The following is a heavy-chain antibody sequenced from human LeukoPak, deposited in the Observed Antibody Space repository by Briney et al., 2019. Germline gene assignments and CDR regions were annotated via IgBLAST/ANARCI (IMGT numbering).Heavy chain of an antibody. CDR1: GFTFSSYG. CDR3: ASVYDSSGYYPF. J-gene: IGHJ4*02. Sequence: PGGSLRLSCAASGFTFSSYGMHWVRQAPGKGLEWVAVIWYDGSNKYCADSVKGRFTISRDNSKNTLYLQMNSLRAEDTAVYYCASVYDSSGYYPFWGQGTLVTVSS. CDR2: IWYDGSNK. V-gene: IGHV3-33*01. D-gene: IGHD3-22*01.